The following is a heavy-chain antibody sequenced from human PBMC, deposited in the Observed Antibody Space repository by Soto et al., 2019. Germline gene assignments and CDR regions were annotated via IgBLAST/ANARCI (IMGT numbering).Heavy chain of an antibody. J-gene: IGHJ4*02. CDR1: GFTFSSYA. CDR2: ISGSGGST. Sequence: GGSLRLSCAASGFTFSSYAMSWVRQAPGKGLEWVSAISGSGGSTYYADSVKGRFTISRDNSKNTLYLQMNGLRAEDTAVYYCANVVGATKGFDYWGQGTLVTVSS. D-gene: IGHD1-26*01. CDR3: ANVVGATKGFDY. V-gene: IGHV3-23*01.